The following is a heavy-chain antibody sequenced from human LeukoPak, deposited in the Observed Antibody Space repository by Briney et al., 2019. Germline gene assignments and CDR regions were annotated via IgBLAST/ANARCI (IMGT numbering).Heavy chain of an antibody. CDR3: ARHTLLVPAATDNWLDP. D-gene: IGHD2-2*01. CDR2: IIPIFGIA. CDR1: GGTFSSYA. Sequence: EASVKVSCKASGGTFSSYAISWVRQAPGQGLEWMGRIIPIFGIANYAQKFQGRVTITADKSTSTAYMELSSLRSEDTAVYYCARHTLLVPAATDNWLDPWGQGTLVTVSS. J-gene: IGHJ5*02. V-gene: IGHV1-69*04.